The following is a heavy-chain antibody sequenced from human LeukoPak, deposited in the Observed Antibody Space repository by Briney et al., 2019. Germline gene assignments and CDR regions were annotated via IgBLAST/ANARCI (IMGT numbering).Heavy chain of an antibody. CDR1: GYTLTELS. CDR2: FDPEDGET. D-gene: IGHD4-17*01. Sequence: ASVKVSCKVSGYTLTELSMHWVRQAPGKGLEWMRGFDPEDGETIYAQKLQGRVTMTEDTSTDTAYMKLSSLRSEDTAVYYCATVGYGDYVEYYYGMDVWGQGTTVTVSS. V-gene: IGHV1-24*01. CDR3: ATVGYGDYVEYYYGMDV. J-gene: IGHJ6*02.